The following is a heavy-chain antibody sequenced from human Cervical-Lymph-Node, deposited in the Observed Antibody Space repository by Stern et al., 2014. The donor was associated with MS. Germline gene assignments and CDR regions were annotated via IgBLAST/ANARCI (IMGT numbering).Heavy chain of an antibody. CDR3: ARTDYYDSSDYPGHFQH. J-gene: IGHJ1*01. D-gene: IGHD3-22*01. Sequence: QVTLRESGPALMKPTQTLTLTCTFSGFSLSTSGMCVSWIRQPPGKALEWLELIDGDDDKYYSTSLKTRLTISKDTSKNQVVLTMTNMDPVDTATYYCARTDYYDSSDYPGHFQHWGQGTLVTVSS. V-gene: IGHV2-70*01. CDR1: GFSLSTSGMC. CDR2: IDGDDDK.